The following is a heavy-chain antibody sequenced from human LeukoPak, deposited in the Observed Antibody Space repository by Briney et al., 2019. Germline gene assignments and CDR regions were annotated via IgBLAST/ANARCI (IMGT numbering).Heavy chain of an antibody. CDR1: EFSVGSNY. Sequence: GGSLRLSCAASEFSVGSNYMTWVRQAPGKGLEWVSLIYSGGSTYYADSVKGRFTISRDNSKNMVFLQMNSLRAEDTAVYYCAKPSGSGFDYWGQGTLVTVSS. V-gene: IGHV3-66*01. J-gene: IGHJ4*02. CDR3: AKPSGSGFDY. CDR2: IYSGGST. D-gene: IGHD1-26*01.